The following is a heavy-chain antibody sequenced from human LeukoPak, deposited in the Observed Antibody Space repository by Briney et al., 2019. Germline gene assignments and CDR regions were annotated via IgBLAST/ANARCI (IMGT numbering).Heavy chain of an antibody. V-gene: IGHV4-59*01. CDR1: GGSISSYY. D-gene: IGHD6-13*01. J-gene: IGHJ3*02. CDR2: IYYSGST. Sequence: PSETLSLTCTVSGGSISSYYWSWIRQPPGKGLEWIGYIYYSGSTNYNPSLKSRVTISVDTSKNQFSLKLSSVTAADTAVYYCARGGFIAAAEAFDIWGQGTMVTVSS. CDR3: ARGGFIAAAEAFDI.